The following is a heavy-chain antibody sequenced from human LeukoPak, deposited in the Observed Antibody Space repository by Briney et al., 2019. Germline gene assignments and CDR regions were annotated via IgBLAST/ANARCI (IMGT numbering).Heavy chain of an antibody. CDR2: MNPNSGNT. CDR1: GYTFTSYD. D-gene: IGHD6-13*01. CDR3: AKWSQNKQQLDY. J-gene: IGHJ4*02. V-gene: IGHV1-8*01. Sequence: ASVKVSCKASGYTFTSYDINWVRQAAGQGLEWMGWMNPNSGNTYYAQKFQGRVTTTRKTSITTAYLELSSLRSEDTAVYYCAKWSQNKQQLDYWGQGTLVTVSS.